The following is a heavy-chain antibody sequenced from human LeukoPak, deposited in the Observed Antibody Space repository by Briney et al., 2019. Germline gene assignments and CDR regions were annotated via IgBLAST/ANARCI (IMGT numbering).Heavy chain of an antibody. V-gene: IGHV3-64*01. CDR1: GFTFSSYA. CDR2: ISSNGGST. Sequence: GGSLRLSCAASGFTFSSYAMHWVRQAPGKGLEYVSAISSNGGSTYYANSVKGRFTISRDNSKNTLYLQMGSLRAEDMAVYYCARPNYDILIGSYYFDYWGQGTLVTVSS. CDR3: ARPNYDILIGSYYFDY. D-gene: IGHD3-9*01. J-gene: IGHJ4*02.